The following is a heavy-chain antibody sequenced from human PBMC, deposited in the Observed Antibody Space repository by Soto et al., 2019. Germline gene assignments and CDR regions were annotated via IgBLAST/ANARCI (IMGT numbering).Heavy chain of an antibody. CDR2: IFRDSNT. V-gene: IGHV3-66*01. CDR1: GFSVSNNY. J-gene: IGHJ6*02. CDR3: VRAKAGVRQWMVEFGLDV. Sequence: EVQLVESGGGLVQPGGSLTLSCAASGFSVSNNYMTWVRQVPGKGLESVSVIFRDSNTYYADSVKGRFTISRDNSNNTVYLHMNSLRDEDTATYYCVRAKAGVRQWMVEFGLDVWGQGTTVTVSS. D-gene: IGHD6-19*01.